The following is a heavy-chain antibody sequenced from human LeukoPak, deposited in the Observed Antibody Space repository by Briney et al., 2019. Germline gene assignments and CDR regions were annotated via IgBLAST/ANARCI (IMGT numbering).Heavy chain of an antibody. CDR2: IYTSGST. J-gene: IGHJ3*02. V-gene: IGHV4-4*07. D-gene: IGHD3-3*01. Sequence: SETLSLTCTVSGGPLSSYYWSWIRRPAGKGLEWIGRIYTSGSTNYNPSLKSQVTMSVDTSKNQFSLKLSSVTAADTAVYYCARDWAPNYDFWSGYSRGDAFDIWGQGTMVTVSS. CDR1: GGPLSSYY. CDR3: ARDWAPNYDFWSGYSRGDAFDI.